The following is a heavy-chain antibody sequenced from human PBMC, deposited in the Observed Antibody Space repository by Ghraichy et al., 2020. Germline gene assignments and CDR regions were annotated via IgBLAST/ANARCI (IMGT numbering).Heavy chain of an antibody. CDR3: ARDLHWSCTSTACRSGGLDY. CDR1: GFSFSSYS. CDR2: ISSSGSYL. D-gene: IGHD2-2*01. Sequence: GGSLRLSCAASGFSFSSYSMNWVRQAPGKGLEYISSISSSGSYLYYADPVKGRFIISRDNAKNSLYLQMNSLRAEDTAVYYCARDLHWSCTSTACRSGGLDYWGQGTVVTVSS. J-gene: IGHJ4*02. V-gene: IGHV3-21*01.